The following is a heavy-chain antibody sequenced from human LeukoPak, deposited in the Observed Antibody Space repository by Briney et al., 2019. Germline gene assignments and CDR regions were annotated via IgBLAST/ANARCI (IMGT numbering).Heavy chain of an antibody. J-gene: IGHJ4*02. V-gene: IGHV3-74*01. Sequence: PGGSLRLSCAPSTFTFTIYWMHWVRPAPGKGLVWVSRINSDGSSTSYADSVKGRFTISRDNAKNTLYLQMISLRAEDTAVYYCARETIGVANFDYWGQGTLVTVSS. CDR3: ARETIGVANFDY. D-gene: IGHD3-3*01. CDR1: TFTFTIYW. CDR2: INSDGSST.